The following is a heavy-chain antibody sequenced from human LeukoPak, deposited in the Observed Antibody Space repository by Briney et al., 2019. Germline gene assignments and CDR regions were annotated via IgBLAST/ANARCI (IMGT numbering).Heavy chain of an antibody. D-gene: IGHD5-24*01. CDR3: AKRKRDGYNSPIDY. J-gene: IGHJ4*02. Sequence: GGSLRLSCAASGFTFSNYAMTWVRQAPGKGLEWVSAISGSGGRTYYADSEKGRFTISRDNSKNTAYLQVNSLRAEDTAVYYCAKRKRDGYNSPIDYWGQGTLVTVSS. CDR2: ISGSGGRT. CDR1: GFTFSNYA. V-gene: IGHV3-23*01.